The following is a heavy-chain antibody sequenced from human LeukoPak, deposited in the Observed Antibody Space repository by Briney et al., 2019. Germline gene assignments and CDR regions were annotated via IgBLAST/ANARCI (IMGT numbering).Heavy chain of an antibody. J-gene: IGHJ4*02. CDR2: ISTSGGT. Sequence: RTSETLSLTCSVSGVSISSGIYYWSWIRQPAGKGLEWIGRISTSGGTNYNPSLKSRVTISIDTSKSQFSLKLNSVTAADTAVYYCARAADGCSDASCYGYWGQGTLVTVCS. CDR1: GVSISSGIYY. D-gene: IGHD2-2*01. V-gene: IGHV4-61*02. CDR3: ARAADGCSDASCYGY.